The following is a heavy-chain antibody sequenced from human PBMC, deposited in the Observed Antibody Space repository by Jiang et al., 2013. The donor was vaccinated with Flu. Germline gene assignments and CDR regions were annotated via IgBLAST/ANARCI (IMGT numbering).Heavy chain of an antibody. Sequence: TMTCTFSGFSLRTNEMCVSWIRQPPGKALEWLARIDWDDDKHYSPFLKTRLSISKDTSKSQVVLTMTNMDPVDTATYYCARTYYGDSVYFDYWGQGALVTVSS. CDR3: ARTYYGDSVYFDY. CDR1: GFSLRTNEMC. CDR2: IDWDDDK. V-gene: IGHV2-70*11. D-gene: IGHD4-17*01. J-gene: IGHJ4*02.